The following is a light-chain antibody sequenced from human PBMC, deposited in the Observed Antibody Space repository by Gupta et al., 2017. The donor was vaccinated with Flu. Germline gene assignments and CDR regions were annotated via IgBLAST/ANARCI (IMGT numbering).Light chain of an antibody. CDR1: QSLVHSDGNTY. J-gene: IGKJ1*01. CDR2: RVS. CDR3: MQGTHWPPT. V-gene: IGKV2-30*02. Sequence: VVMTQSPLSLPVTLGQPASISCRSTQSLVHSDGNTYLNWFQQTPGQSPRRLIYRVSNRVSGVPDRFSGSGSGTDFTLKITRVEAEDVGVYYCMQGTHWPPTFGQGTKVEIK.